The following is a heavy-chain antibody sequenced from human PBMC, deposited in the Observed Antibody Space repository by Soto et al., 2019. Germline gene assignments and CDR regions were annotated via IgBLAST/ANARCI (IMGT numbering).Heavy chain of an antibody. Sequence: SETRSLTCTVSGVSISSYYWSWIRQPPGKGLEWIGYIYYSGSTNYNPSLKSRVTISVDTSKNQFSLKLSSVTAADTAVYYCASSRRTMVRGVISPAYFDYWGQGTLVTVSS. CDR3: ASSRRTMVRGVISPAYFDY. CDR1: GVSISSYY. V-gene: IGHV4-59*01. J-gene: IGHJ4*02. D-gene: IGHD3-10*01. CDR2: IYYSGST.